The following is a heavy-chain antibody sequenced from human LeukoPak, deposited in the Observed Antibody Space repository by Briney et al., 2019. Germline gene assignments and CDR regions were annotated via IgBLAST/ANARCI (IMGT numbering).Heavy chain of an antibody. Sequence: SVKVSCEASGGTFSSYAISWVRQAPGQGLEWMGGIIPIFGAANYAQKLQGRVTITADESTSTAYMELSSLRSEDTAAYYCARGSSSWYGGYYYYYGMDVWGQGTTVTVSS. V-gene: IGHV1-69*13. J-gene: IGHJ6*02. CDR1: GGTFSSYA. CDR3: ARGSSSWYGGYYYYYGMDV. D-gene: IGHD6-13*01. CDR2: IIPIFGAA.